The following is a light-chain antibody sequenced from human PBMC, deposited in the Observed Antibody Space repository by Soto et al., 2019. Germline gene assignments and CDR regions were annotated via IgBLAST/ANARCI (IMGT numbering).Light chain of an antibody. J-gene: IGKJ3*01. CDR2: AAS. Sequence: DIQMTQSPSSLSASVGDRVTITCRASQSIGSYLTWYQKKPGKAPKLLIYAASSLQSGVPSRFSGSGSGTAFTLTISSLQPEDFATYYCQQSYSTPRVFTFGPGTKVDIK. V-gene: IGKV1-39*01. CDR1: QSIGSY. CDR3: QQSYSTPRVFT.